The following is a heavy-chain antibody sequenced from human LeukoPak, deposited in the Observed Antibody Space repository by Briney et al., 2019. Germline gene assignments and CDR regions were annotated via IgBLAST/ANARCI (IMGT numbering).Heavy chain of an antibody. J-gene: IGHJ6*02. V-gene: IGHV3-30-3*01. CDR1: GFTFSSYA. D-gene: IGHD2-15*01. CDR3: ARRVPVVAATRRAYYYGMDV. Sequence: PGGSLRLSCAAPGFTFSSYAMHWVRQAPGKGLEWVAVISYDGSNKYYADSVKGRFTISRDNSKNTLYLQMNSLRSEDTAVYYCARRVPVVAATRRAYYYGMDVWGQGTTVTVSS. CDR2: ISYDGSNK.